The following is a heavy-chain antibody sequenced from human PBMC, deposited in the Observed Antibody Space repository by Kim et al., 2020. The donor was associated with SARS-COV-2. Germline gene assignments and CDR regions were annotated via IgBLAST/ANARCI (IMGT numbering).Heavy chain of an antibody. J-gene: IGHJ4*02. CDR3: ARAASAIFGVVNHFDY. CDR2: IYYSGST. D-gene: IGHD3-3*01. V-gene: IGHV4-31*03. CDR1: GGSVSSGSYY. Sequence: SETLSLTCTVSGGSVSSGSYYWSWIRQHPGKGLEWIGYIYYSGSTNYNPSLKSRVTISVDTSKNQFSLKLSSVTAADTAVYYCARAASAIFGVVNHFDYWGQGTLVTVSS.